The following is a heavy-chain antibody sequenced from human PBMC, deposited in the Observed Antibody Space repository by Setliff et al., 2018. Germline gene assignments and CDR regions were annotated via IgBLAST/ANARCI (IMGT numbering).Heavy chain of an antibody. Sequence: ASVKVSCKASGYTFTGYYMHWVRQAPGQGLEWMGWINPNSGGTNYAQKFQGRVTMTRDTSISTAYMELNRLRSDDTAVYYCARTIVGGATRLDYWGQGTLVTVSS. J-gene: IGHJ4*02. CDR1: GYTFTGYY. CDR2: INPNSGGT. CDR3: ARTIVGGATRLDY. D-gene: IGHD1-26*01. V-gene: IGHV1-2*02.